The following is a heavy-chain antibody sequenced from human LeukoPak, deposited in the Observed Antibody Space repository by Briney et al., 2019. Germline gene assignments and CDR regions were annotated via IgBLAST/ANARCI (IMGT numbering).Heavy chain of an antibody. J-gene: IGHJ5*02. CDR3: AKVTNYRADP. CDR2: IRYDGSNK. D-gene: IGHD1-7*01. V-gene: IGHV3-30*02. CDR1: GFTFSSYG. Sequence: GGSLRLSCAASGFTFSSYGMHWVRQAPGKGLEGVAFIRYDGSNKYYADSVKGRFTISRDNSKNTLYLQMNSLRAEDTAVYYCAKVTNYRADPWGQGTLVTVSS.